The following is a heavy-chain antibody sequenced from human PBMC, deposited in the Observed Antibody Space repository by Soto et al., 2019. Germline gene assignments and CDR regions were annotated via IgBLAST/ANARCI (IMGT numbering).Heavy chain of an antibody. Sequence: QVQLVQSGAEVKKPGASVKVSCKASGYTFTSHDIDWVRQATGQGPEWMGWMNPNTGDTGYAQKFQGRVTMTRNTSKSTAYMELSSLTSEHTAVYYCARAGDFGNYVEAFDIWGQGTMVTVSS. J-gene: IGHJ3*02. CDR3: ARAGDFGNYVEAFDI. V-gene: IGHV1-8*01. CDR2: MNPNTGDT. CDR1: GYTFTSHD. D-gene: IGHD2-21*02.